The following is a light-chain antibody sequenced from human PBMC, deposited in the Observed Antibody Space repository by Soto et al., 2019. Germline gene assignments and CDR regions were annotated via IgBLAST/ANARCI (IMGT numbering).Light chain of an antibody. Sequence: QSALTQPPSASGSPGQSVTISCTGTSSDVGHYNYVSWYQHHPGKAHKLMIFEVTKRPSGVPDRFSGSKSGNTASLTVSGLQAEDEADYYCSSYADSNIFVFGTGTKVTVL. V-gene: IGLV2-8*01. CDR1: SSDVGHYNY. CDR3: SSYADSNIFV. J-gene: IGLJ1*01. CDR2: EVT.